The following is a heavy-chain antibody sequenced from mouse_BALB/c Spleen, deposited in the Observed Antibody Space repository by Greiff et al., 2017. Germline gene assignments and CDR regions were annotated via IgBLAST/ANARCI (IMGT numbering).Heavy chain of an antibody. CDR1: GYTFTDYW. CDR2: IDTSDSYT. Sequence: QVQLQQSGAELVMPGASVKMSCKASGYTFTDYWMHWVKQRPGQGLEWIGAIDTSDSYTSYNQKFKGKATLTVDESSSTAYMQLSSLTSEDSAVYYCARAYGNYGLYYFDYWGQGTTLTVSS. J-gene: IGHJ2*01. V-gene: IGHV1-69*01. CDR3: ARAYGNYGLYYFDY. D-gene: IGHD2-1*01.